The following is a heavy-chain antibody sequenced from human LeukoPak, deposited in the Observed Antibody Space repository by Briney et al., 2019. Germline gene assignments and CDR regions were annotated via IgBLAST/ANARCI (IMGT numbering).Heavy chain of an antibody. V-gene: IGHV3-7*01. CDR3: AREDYDILTDQQGAFDI. J-gene: IGHJ3*02. D-gene: IGHD3-9*01. CDR1: GFTFSSYW. Sequence: PGGSLRLSCAASGFTFSSYWMSWVRQAPGKGLEWVANIKQDGSEKYYVDSVKGRFTISRDNAKNSLYLQMNSLRAEDTAVYYCAREDYDILTDQQGAFDIWGQGTRVTVSS. CDR2: IKQDGSEK.